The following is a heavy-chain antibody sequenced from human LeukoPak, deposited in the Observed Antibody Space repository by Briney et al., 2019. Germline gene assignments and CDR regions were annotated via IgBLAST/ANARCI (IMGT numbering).Heavy chain of an antibody. V-gene: IGHV1-69*06. J-gene: IGHJ5*02. CDR2: IIPIFGTA. CDR3: ARGGHIVVVPAAPSSTCPDWFDP. Sequence: SVKVSCKASGGTFSSYAISWVRQAPGQGLEWMGGIIPIFGTANYAQKFQGRVTITADKSTSTAYMELSSLRSEDTAVYYCARGGHIVVVPAAPSSTCPDWFDPWGQGTLVTVSS. D-gene: IGHD2-2*01. CDR1: GGTFSSYA.